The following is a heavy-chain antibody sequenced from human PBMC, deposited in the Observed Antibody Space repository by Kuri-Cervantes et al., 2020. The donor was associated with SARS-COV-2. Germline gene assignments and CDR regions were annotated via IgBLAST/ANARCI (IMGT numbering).Heavy chain of an antibody. J-gene: IGHJ4*02. Sequence: GSLRLFCTVSGGSISSYYWSWIRQPPGKGLEWIGYIYYSGSTNYNPSLKSRVTISVDTSKNQFSLKLSSVTAADTAVHYCARDGGSSWDFDYWGQGTLVTVSS. V-gene: IGHV4-59*01. CDR1: GGSISSYY. D-gene: IGHD6-13*01. CDR3: ARDGGSSWDFDY. CDR2: IYYSGST.